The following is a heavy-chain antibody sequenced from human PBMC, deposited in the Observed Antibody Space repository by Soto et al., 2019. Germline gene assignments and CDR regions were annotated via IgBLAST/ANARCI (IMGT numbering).Heavy chain of an antibody. CDR3: ATLSSTWPRDY. D-gene: IGHD6-13*01. Sequence: PGGSLRLSCAASGFTFSSYSMSWVRQAPGKGLEWVADIKQDGSEKYYVDSVKGRFTISRDNAKNSLDLQMNALRAEDTAVYWCATLSSTWPRDYWGQGTLVTVSS. V-gene: IGHV3-7*03. J-gene: IGHJ4*02. CDR1: GFTFSSYS. CDR2: IKQDGSEK.